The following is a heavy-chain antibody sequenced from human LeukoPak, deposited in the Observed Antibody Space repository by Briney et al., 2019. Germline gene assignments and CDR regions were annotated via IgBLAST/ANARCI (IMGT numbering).Heavy chain of an antibody. Sequence: ASVKVSCKVSGYTLTELSMHWVRQAPGKGLEWMGGFDPEDGETIYAQKFQGRVTMTRDTSISTAYMELNRLRSDDTAVYYCARVGGRAGSCYSGKCWFDPWGQGTLVTVSS. J-gene: IGHJ5*02. D-gene: IGHD2-15*01. V-gene: IGHV1-24*01. CDR3: ARVGGRAGSCYSGKCWFDP. CDR1: GYTLTELS. CDR2: FDPEDGET.